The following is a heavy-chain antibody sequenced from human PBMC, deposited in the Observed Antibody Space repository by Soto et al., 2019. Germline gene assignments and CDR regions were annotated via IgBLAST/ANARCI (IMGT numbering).Heavy chain of an antibody. Sequence: EVHLVESGGGLIQPGGSLTLSCAASGFAVSNTYMSWVRQAPGRGLEWVSFIYSDGTTCYADSVKGRFTISRDTSKNTLYLQMNSLRAEDTAVYYCARDCSGGSCYPALGAWGQGTLVTVSS. J-gene: IGHJ5*02. CDR3: ARDCSGGSCYPALGA. CDR2: IYSDGTT. V-gene: IGHV3-53*01. CDR1: GFAVSNTY. D-gene: IGHD2-15*01.